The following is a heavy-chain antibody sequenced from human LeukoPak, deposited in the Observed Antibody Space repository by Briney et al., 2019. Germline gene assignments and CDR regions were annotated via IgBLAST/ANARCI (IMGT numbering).Heavy chain of an antibody. CDR3: ARWATGYSSGWYED. CDR1: GGSISSSSYY. V-gene: IGHV4-39*01. D-gene: IGHD6-19*01. Sequence: PSETLSLTCTVSGGSISSSSYYWGWIRQPPGKGLEWIGSIYYSGSTYYNPSLKSRVTISVDTSKNQFSLKLSSVTAADTAVYYCARWATGYSSGWYEDWGQGTLVTVSS. J-gene: IGHJ4*02. CDR2: IYYSGST.